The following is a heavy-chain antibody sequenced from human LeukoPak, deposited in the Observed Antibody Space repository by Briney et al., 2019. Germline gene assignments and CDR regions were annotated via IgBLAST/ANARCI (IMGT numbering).Heavy chain of an antibody. CDR1: GFTFSSYS. Sequence: PGGSLRLSCAASGFTFSSYSMNWVRQAPGKGLEWVSSISSSSSYIYYADSVKGRFTISRDNAKNSLYLQMNSLRAEDTAVYYCARDGGGLVRTFDYWGQGTLVTVSS. V-gene: IGHV3-21*01. CDR3: ARDGGGLVRTFDY. D-gene: IGHD6-19*01. CDR2: ISSSSSYI. J-gene: IGHJ4*02.